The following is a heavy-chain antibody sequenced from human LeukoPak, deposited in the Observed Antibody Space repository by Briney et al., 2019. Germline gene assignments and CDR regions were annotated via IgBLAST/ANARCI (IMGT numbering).Heavy chain of an antibody. CDR1: GFTFSSYA. D-gene: IGHD1-26*01. Sequence: GGSLRLSCAASGFTFSSYAVSWVRQAPGKGLEWVSSISGSGGSTYSADSVKGRFTISRDNSKNTLYLQMNSLRAEDTAVYYCAKGGSYHDDYFDYWGQGTLVTVSS. CDR2: ISGSGGST. CDR3: AKGGSYHDDYFDY. V-gene: IGHV3-23*01. J-gene: IGHJ4*02.